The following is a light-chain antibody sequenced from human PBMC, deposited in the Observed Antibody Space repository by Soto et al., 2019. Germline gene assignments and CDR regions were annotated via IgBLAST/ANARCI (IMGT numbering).Light chain of an antibody. J-gene: IGKJ1*01. Sequence: DIVLTQSPGTLSLSPGERATLSCRAIQRAFTDSLASYQQQPGRAPRLLIFAASTRATAVPHRFSGSGSGANFTLTIGSLEPEDFAFYYCQQYGASPWTFGQGTKVEVK. CDR2: AAS. CDR3: QQYGASPWT. V-gene: IGKV3-20*01. CDR1: QRAFTDS.